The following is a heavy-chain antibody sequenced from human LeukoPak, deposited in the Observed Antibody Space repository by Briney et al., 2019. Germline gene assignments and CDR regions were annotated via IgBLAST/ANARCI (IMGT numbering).Heavy chain of an antibody. J-gene: IGHJ1*01. CDR2: ISWNSGSI. D-gene: IGHD6-19*01. CDR3: ARAYKDRSLAGKKEFFQH. Sequence: GGSLRLSCAASGFTFDDYAMHWVRQAPGKGLEWASGISWNSGSIGYADSVKGRFTISRDNANNFLYLQMNSLRAEDTALYYCARAYKDRSLAGKKEFFQHWGQGTLVTVSS. V-gene: IGHV3-9*01. CDR1: GFTFDDYA.